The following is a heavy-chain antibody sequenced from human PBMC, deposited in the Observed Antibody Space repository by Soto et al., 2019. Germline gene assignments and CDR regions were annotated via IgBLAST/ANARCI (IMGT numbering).Heavy chain of an antibody. CDR3: ARVTCSSTSCHNWFDP. D-gene: IGHD2-2*01. CDR2: IYHSGST. CDR1: GGSISSGGYS. J-gene: IGHJ5*02. V-gene: IGHV4-30-2*01. Sequence: SETLSLTCAVSGGSISSGGYSWSWIRQPPGKGLEWIGYIYHSGSTYYNPSLKSRVTISVDRSKNQFSLKLSSVTAADTAVYYCARVTCSSTSCHNWFDPWGQGTLVTVSS.